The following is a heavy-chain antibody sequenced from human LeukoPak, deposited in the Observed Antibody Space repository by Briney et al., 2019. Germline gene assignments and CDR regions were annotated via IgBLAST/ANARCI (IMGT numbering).Heavy chain of an antibody. D-gene: IGHD6-6*01. Sequence: AASVKVSCKASGGTFSSYAISWVRQAPGQGLEWMGGIIPIFGTANYAQKFQGRVTITADESTSTAYMELSSLRSEDTAVYYCARQRSYSSSFDYWGQGTLVTASS. V-gene: IGHV1-69*13. CDR2: IIPIFGTA. J-gene: IGHJ4*02. CDR3: ARQRSYSSSFDY. CDR1: GGTFSSYA.